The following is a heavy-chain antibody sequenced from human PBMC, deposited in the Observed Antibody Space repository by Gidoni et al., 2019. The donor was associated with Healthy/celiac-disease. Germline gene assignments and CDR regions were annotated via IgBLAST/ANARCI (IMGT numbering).Heavy chain of an antibody. V-gene: IGHV3-23*01. D-gene: IGHD6-13*01. Sequence: EVQLLESGGGLVRPGGSLSLSCAASGFPFSSYAMSWVRQAPGKGLEWVSAISGSGGSTYYADSVKGRFTISRDNSKNTLYLQMNSLRTEDTAVYYCAKDQGSSWELFDYWGQGTLVTVSS. CDR2: ISGSGGST. J-gene: IGHJ4*02. CDR1: GFPFSSYA. CDR3: AKDQGSSWELFDY.